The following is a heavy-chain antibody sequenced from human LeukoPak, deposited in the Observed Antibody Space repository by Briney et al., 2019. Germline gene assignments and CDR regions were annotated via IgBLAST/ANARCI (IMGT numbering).Heavy chain of an antibody. CDR2: ISSSSSFI. J-gene: IGHJ6*02. Sequence: GGSLRLSCAASGFTFSSYSMNWVRQAPGKGLEWVSSISSSSSFIYYADSVKGRFTISRDNAKNSLYLQMNSLRAEDTAVYYCARARGPVAAAGRYYYSMDVWGQGTTVTVSS. D-gene: IGHD6-13*01. CDR1: GFTFSSYS. V-gene: IGHV3-21*01. CDR3: ARARGPVAAAGRYYYSMDV.